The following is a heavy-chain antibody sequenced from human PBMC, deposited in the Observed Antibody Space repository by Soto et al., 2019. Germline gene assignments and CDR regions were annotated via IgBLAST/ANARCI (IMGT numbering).Heavy chain of an antibody. CDR3: ARVGEMGTVTKGYDYYMDV. CDR1: GDTFSRHT. V-gene: IGHV1-69*02. CDR2: IIPILGIA. J-gene: IGHJ6*03. Sequence: QVQLVQSGAEVKKPGSSVKVSCKASGDTFSRHTISWVRQAPGQGLEWLGRIIPILGIANYAEKFQGRVTITADKNKSTAYIDLRRLRAEDTAVYYCARVGEMGTVTKGYDYYMDVWGKETTVTVSS. D-gene: IGHD4-17*01.